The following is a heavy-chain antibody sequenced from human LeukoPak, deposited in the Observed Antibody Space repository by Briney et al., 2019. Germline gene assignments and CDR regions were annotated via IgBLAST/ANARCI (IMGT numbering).Heavy chain of an antibody. V-gene: IGHV3-11*06. D-gene: IGHD6-13*01. Sequence: GGSLRLSCAASGFTSSDYYMTWIRQAPGKGLEWISYIGSSSTYTHYADSVKGRFTISRDNAKNSLYLQMNSLRAEDTAVYYCARDKESSGWYLTPYYYGMDVWGKGTTVTVSS. CDR2: IGSSSTYT. CDR3: ARDKESSGWYLTPYYYGMDV. J-gene: IGHJ6*04. CDR1: GFTSSDYY.